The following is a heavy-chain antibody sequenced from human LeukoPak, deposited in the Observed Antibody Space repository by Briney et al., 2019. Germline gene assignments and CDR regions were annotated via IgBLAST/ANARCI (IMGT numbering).Heavy chain of an antibody. CDR2: INHSGST. CDR3: AREVAVAENNWFDP. J-gene: IGHJ5*02. Sequence: SETLSLTCAVYGGSFSGYYWSWIRQPPGKGLEWTGEINHSGSTNYNPSLKSRVTISVDTSKNQFSLKLSSVTAADTAVYYCAREVAVAENNWFDPWGQGTLVTVSS. CDR1: GGSFSGYY. D-gene: IGHD6-19*01. V-gene: IGHV4-34*01.